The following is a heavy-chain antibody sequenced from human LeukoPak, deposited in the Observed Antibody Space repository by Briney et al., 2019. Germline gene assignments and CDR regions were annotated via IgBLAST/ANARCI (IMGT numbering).Heavy chain of an antibody. Sequence: PGRSLRLSCAASGFTFNIYAMHWVRQAPGKGLEWVAVISFDGTSKFYADSVKGRFTISRDNSKNTLYLQMKYPRPEDTAIYYCARPSGYSSSWDMNFQHWGQGTLVSVSS. CDR2: ISFDGTSK. J-gene: IGHJ1*01. CDR1: GFTFNIYA. D-gene: IGHD5-12*01. CDR3: ARPSGYSSSWDMNFQH. V-gene: IGHV3-30*04.